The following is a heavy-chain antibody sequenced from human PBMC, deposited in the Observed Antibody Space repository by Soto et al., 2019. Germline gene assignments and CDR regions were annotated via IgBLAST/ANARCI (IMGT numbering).Heavy chain of an antibody. CDR2: IIPIFGTA. CDR1: GGTFSSYA. V-gene: IGHV1-69*13. Sequence: ASVKVSCKASGGTFSSYAISWVRQAPGQGLEWMGGIIPIFGTANYAQKFQGRVTITADESTSTAYMELSSLRSEDTAVYYCARDRCQLEGRGYDCGYYGMDVWGQGTTVTVSS. CDR3: ARDRCQLEGRGYDCGYYGMDV. D-gene: IGHD5-12*01. J-gene: IGHJ6*02.